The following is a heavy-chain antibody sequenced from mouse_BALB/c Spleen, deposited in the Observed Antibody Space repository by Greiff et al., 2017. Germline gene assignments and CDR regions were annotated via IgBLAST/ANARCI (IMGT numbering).Heavy chain of an antibody. CDR1: GFNIKDYY. D-gene: IGHD2-4*01. V-gene: IGHV14-4*02. Sequence: EVKLQESGAELVRSGASVKLSCTASGFNIKDYYMHWVKQRPEQGLEWIGWIDPENGDTEYAPKFQGKATMTADTSSNTAYLQLSSLTSEDTAVYYCNADYDAAYWGQGTLVTVSA. CDR3: NADYDAAY. J-gene: IGHJ3*01. CDR2: IDPENGDT.